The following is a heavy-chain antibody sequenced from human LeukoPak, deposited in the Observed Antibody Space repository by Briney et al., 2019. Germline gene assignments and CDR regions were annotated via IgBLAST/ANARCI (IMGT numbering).Heavy chain of an antibody. CDR3: VRNLAVAGTCFDS. D-gene: IGHD6-19*01. CDR1: GFTFRNYW. J-gene: IGHJ4*02. Sequence: ESGGSLRLSCAASGFTFRNYWMSWVRQAPGTGLEWVANIKQDGSDRNYVTSVRSRFTISRDNAESSLFLQMNSLRAEDTAVYYCVRNLAVAGTCFDSWGQGTLVTVSS. CDR2: IKQDGSDR. V-gene: IGHV3-7*03.